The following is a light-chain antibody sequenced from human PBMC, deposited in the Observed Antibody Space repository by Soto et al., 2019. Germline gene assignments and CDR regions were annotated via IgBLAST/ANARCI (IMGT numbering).Light chain of an antibody. Sequence: QSALPQPASVSGSPGQSITISCIGTSSDVGGYYHVAWYQHHPGKAPRIIIYDGTYRPSGVSRRFSGSKSGNTDSLTIYGLQAEYEAEYDCRSYTNSGTVIFGEGTKLTVL. CDR3: RSYTNSGTVI. J-gene: IGLJ2*01. CDR2: DGT. CDR1: SSDVGGYYH. V-gene: IGLV2-14*03.